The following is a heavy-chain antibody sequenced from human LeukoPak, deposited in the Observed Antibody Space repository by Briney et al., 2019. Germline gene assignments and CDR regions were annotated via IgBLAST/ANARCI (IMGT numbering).Heavy chain of an antibody. CDR2: INWNGGST. V-gene: IGHV3-20*01. Sequence: TGGSLRLSCAASGFTFDDYGMSWVRQAPGKGLEWVSGINWNGGSTGYADSVKGRFTISRDNAKNSLYLQMNSLRAEDTAVYHCAKDYYYDSSGYSVYFEYWGQGTLVTVSS. J-gene: IGHJ4*02. D-gene: IGHD3-22*01. CDR1: GFTFDDYG. CDR3: AKDYYYDSSGYSVYFEY.